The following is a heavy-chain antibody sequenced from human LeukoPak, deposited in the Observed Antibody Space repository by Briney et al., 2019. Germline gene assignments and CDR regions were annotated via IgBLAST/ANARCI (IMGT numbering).Heavy chain of an antibody. CDR1: GGSVSSGSYY. Sequence: PSETLSLTCTVSGGSVSSGSYYWSWIRQDPAKGLEWIGYIYHSGSTYYNPSLKSRVTISLDTSKNQFSLKLRSVTAADTAVYYCTRANYYDSTGYLPVVYPSDYWGQGTLVTVSS. D-gene: IGHD3-22*01. V-gene: IGHV4-31*03. J-gene: IGHJ4*02. CDR3: TRANYYDSTGYLPVVYPSDY. CDR2: IYHSGST.